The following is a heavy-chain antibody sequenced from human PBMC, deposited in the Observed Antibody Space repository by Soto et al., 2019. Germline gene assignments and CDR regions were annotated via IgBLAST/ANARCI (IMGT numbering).Heavy chain of an antibody. Sequence: PGGSLRLSCVASGFTFNGAWMNWVRQAPGKGLEWISVIYAGGTTYYADSVKGRFLISRDNSKNTLYLQMSSLRAEDTAVYYCARHYDTSGYYARYWGPGALVTVSS. J-gene: IGHJ4*02. D-gene: IGHD3-22*01. CDR3: ARHYDTSGYYARY. CDR1: GFTFNGAW. V-gene: IGHV3-53*01. CDR2: IYAGGTT.